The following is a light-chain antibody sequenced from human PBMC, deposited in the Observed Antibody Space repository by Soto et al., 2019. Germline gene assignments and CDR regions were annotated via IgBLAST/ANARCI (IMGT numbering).Light chain of an antibody. CDR3: QQFNSYPLT. J-gene: IGKJ4*01. Sequence: DIHLTQSPSSLSASVGDRVTITCRASQGIASSLAWYQQKAGKAPKLLIYAASTLESGVPSRFSGSGPGTEFTLTISSLQPEDFAIYYCQQFNSYPLTFGGGTKVEIK. V-gene: IGKV1-9*01. CDR2: AAS. CDR1: QGIASS.